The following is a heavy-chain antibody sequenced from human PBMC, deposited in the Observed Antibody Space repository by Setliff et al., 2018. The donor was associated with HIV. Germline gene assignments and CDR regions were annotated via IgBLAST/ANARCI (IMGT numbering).Heavy chain of an antibody. Sequence: PGGSLRLSCAASGFTFSDYYMSWLRQAPGRGLEWVSYISRDGNTIYYADSVKGRFTISRDNAKNSMYLQMNSLRVEDTATYYCARARGSVGYYGSGTMYHMDVWGKGTTVTVSS. V-gene: IGHV3-11*01. CDR1: GFTFSDYY. D-gene: IGHD3-10*01. J-gene: IGHJ6*03. CDR2: ISRDGNTI. CDR3: ARARGSVGYYGSGTMYHMDV.